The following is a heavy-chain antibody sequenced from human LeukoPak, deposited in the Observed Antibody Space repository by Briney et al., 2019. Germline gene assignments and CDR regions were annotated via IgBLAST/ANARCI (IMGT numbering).Heavy chain of an antibody. V-gene: IGHV1-2*06. J-gene: IGHJ5*02. D-gene: IGHD4-17*01. CDR2: INPSTGGT. CDR1: GYTFIGYY. Sequence: ASVKVSCKASGYTFIGYYMHWVRQAPGQGLEWMGRINPSTGGTNSAQKFQGRVTMTRDTSISTAYMELSRLTPDDTAIYYCARGQPYGDYNYFDPWGQGTLVTVSS. CDR3: ARGQPYGDYNYFDP.